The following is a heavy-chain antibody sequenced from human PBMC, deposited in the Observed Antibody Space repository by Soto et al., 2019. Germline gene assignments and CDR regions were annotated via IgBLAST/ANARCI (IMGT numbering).Heavy chain of an antibody. V-gene: IGHV4-4*02. CDR2: SHQSGNT. CDR1: GVSISSHDW. D-gene: IGHD2-2*02. J-gene: IGHJ4*02. CDR3: ATRDTGRFY. Sequence: QVQLQESGPGLVKPSGTLSLTCAVSGVSISSHDWWTWVRQPPGKGLEWIGESHQSGNTNYNSSLESRVPVSLEKSTNQFSLKLTSVTVADRAVYYCATRDTGRFYWGQGTRVTVSS.